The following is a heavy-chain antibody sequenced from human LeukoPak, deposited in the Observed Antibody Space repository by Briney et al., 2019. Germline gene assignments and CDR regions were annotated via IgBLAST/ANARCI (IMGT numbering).Heavy chain of an antibody. V-gene: IGHV3-53*01. CDR1: GFTVSSNY. D-gene: IGHD4-23*01. CDR3: AREGYDGNSGRDY. J-gene: IGHJ4*02. CDR2: IYSGGST. Sequence: GGSLRLSCAASGFTVSSNYMSWVRQAPGKGLEWVSVIYSGGSTYYAHSVKGRFTISRDNSKNTLYLQMNSLRAEDTAVYYCAREGYDGNSGRDYWGQGTLVTVSS.